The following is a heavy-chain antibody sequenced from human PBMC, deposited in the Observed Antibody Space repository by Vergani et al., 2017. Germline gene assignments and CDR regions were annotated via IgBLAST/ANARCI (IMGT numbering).Heavy chain of an antibody. V-gene: IGHV4-59*12. CDR2: IYSTGST. CDR1: GGSFNTYY. CDR3: ARRSGIVYDIFSGTQYFFDF. Sequence: QVQLHESGPGLVKPSETLSLTCIVSGGSFNTYYWSWIRQSPGKGLEWIGYIYSTGSTNYNPSLNSRVTMSVDTSKNQFSLRLNSLTAADTAVYYCARRSGIVYDIFSGTQYFFDFWGQGTLVTVSS. D-gene: IGHD3-9*01. J-gene: IGHJ4*02.